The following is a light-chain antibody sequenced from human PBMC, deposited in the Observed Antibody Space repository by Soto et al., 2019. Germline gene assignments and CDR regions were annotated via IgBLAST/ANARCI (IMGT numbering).Light chain of an antibody. V-gene: IGLV2-14*01. CDR2: DVS. CDR3: CSFTSTSTPYV. CDR1: SSDVGGYNY. J-gene: IGLJ1*01. Sequence: QSALTQPASVSGSPGQSITISCTGTSSDVGGYNYVSWYQQHPGKAPKLMIYDVSNRPSGVSSRFSVSKSGNTASLTISGLQAEDEADYYCCSFTSTSTPYVFGTGTKVTVL.